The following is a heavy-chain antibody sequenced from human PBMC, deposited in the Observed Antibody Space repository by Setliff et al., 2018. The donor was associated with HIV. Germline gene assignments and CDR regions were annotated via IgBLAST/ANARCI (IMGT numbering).Heavy chain of an antibody. Sequence: SLRLSCAASGFTFSSYSMNWVRQAPGKGLEWVSYISSSSDTIYYADSVKGRFTISRDNAKNSLYLQMNSPRAEDTAVYYCARGVVIAAHNWFDPWGQGTLVTVSS. CDR2: ISSSSDTI. D-gene: IGHD2-15*01. CDR3: ARGVVIAAHNWFDP. J-gene: IGHJ5*02. V-gene: IGHV3-48*01. CDR1: GFTFSSYS.